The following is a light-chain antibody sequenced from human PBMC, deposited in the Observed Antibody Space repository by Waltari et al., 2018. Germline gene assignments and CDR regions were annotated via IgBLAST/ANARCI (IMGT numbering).Light chain of an antibody. CDR3: HQSGDLPRS. J-gene: IGKJ2*03. CDR2: YAS. CDR1: QDIGSS. Sequence: DIELTQSPDFQSVTPKEKVTITCRASQDIGSSLHWYQQKPDQSPKLLIYYASQSFSGVPSRFTGSGSGTDFTLTINGLEAEDVATYYCHQSGDLPRSFGQGTKLEIK. V-gene: IGKV6-21*01.